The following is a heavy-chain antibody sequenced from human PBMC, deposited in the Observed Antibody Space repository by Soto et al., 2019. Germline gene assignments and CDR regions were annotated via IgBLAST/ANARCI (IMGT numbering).Heavy chain of an antibody. J-gene: IGHJ4*02. CDR2: IYYSGST. D-gene: IGHD3-10*01. V-gene: IGHV4-59*01. Sequence: SETLSLTCTVSGGSISSYFWSWIRQPPGKGLEWIGYIYYSGSTNYNPSLKSRVNISRDTSKNQLSLKLNSVTAADTAVYYCARAWDASGTYYSYYFDYWGQGALVTVSS. CDR3: ARAWDASGTYYSYYFDY. CDR1: GGSISSYF.